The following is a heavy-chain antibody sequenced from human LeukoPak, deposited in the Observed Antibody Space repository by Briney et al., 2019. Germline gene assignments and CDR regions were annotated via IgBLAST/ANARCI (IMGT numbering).Heavy chain of an antibody. D-gene: IGHD3-3*01. CDR2: IYGGGTT. Sequence: PGGSLRLSCAASGFTVDNNHMTWVRQAPGKGLEWVSTIYGGGTTYYAGSVKGRFTISRDNSKNTLYLQMNTLRAEDTAVYYCGGSGPLRFSLGLDFWGQGTLVAVSS. CDR1: GFTVDNNH. CDR3: GGSGPLRFSLGLDF. V-gene: IGHV3-53*01. J-gene: IGHJ4*02.